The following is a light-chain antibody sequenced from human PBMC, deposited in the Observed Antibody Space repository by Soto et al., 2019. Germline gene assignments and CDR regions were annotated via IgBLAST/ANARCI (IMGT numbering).Light chain of an antibody. CDR2: AAS. CDR1: QGIRND. J-gene: IGKJ1*01. CDR3: QQYYSYPRT. V-gene: IGKV1-17*01. Sequence: DIQMTQSPSSLSAAIGDRVTITCGASQGIRNDLGWYQQKPGKAPKLLIYAASTLQSGVPSRFSGSGSGTDFSLTISCLQSEDFATYYCQQYYSYPRTFGQGTKVDIK.